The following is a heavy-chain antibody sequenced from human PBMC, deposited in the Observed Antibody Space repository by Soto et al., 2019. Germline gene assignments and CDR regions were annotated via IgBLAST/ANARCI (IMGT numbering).Heavy chain of an antibody. CDR2: INAGNGNT. CDR1: GYTFTSYA. J-gene: IGHJ4*02. V-gene: IGHV1-3*01. D-gene: IGHD2-15*01. CDR3: ARDLGGWPDY. Sequence: ASVKVSCKASGYTFTSYAMHWVRQAPGQRLEWMGWINAGNGNTKYSQKLQGRVTINRDTSASTAYMEPSSLSSEDTAVYYCARDLGGWPDYWGQGTLVTVSS.